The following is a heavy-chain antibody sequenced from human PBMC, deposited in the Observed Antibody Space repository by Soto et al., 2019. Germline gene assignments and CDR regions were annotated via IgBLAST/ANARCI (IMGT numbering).Heavy chain of an antibody. D-gene: IGHD3-10*01. CDR2: INHSGST. V-gene: IGHV4-34*01. CDR3: ARGYGSRRDYYYYGMDV. Sequence: QVQLQQWGAGLLKPSETLSLTCAVYGGSFSGYYWSWIRQPPGKWLEGIGEINHSGSTNYHPSLKSRVTISVDTYKNQFSLKLSSVTAADTAVYYCARGYGSRRDYYYYGMDVWGQGNTVTVSS. J-gene: IGHJ6*02. CDR1: GGSFSGYY.